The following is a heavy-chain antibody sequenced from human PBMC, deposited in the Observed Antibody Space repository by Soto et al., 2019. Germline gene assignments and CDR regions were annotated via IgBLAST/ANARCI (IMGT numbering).Heavy chain of an antibody. J-gene: IGHJ4*02. CDR2: ISWNSNII. CDR3: AKGGPDGVCSGCRCYFDY. V-gene: IGHV3-9*01. Sequence: EVQLVESGGGLVQPGRSLRLSCAASGFTFDDSAMHWVRRVPGKGLEWVSSISWNSNIIGYADSVTGRFTISRDNAKNALYLKMSSLRPEDTALYYCAKGGPDGVCSGCRCYFDYWGQGTLVTVSS. CDR1: GFTFDDSA. D-gene: IGHD2-15*01.